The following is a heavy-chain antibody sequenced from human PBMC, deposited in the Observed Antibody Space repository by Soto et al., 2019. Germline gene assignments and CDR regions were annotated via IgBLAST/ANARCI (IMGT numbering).Heavy chain of an antibody. CDR1: GYTFTSYA. D-gene: IGHD1-7*01. CDR3: AREHNWNFAFDY. J-gene: IGHJ4*02. Sequence: ASVKVSCKASGYTFTSYAMHWVRQAPGQRLEWMGWINAGNGNTKYSQKFQGRVTITRDTSASTAYMELSSLRSEDTAVYYCAREHNWNFAFDYWGQGALVTVSS. CDR2: INAGNGNT. V-gene: IGHV1-3*01.